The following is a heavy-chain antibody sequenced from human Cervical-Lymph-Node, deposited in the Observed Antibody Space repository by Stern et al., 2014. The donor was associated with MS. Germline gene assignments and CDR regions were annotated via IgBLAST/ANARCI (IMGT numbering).Heavy chain of an antibody. D-gene: IGHD5-12*01. CDR2: INPNNGGT. CDR1: GYTFTDYY. CDR3: ASVNPLEIVAFFDS. Sequence: VQLVESGAEVRKPGASVKVSCRTSGYTFTDYYIHWVRQAPGQGLEWMGWINPNNGGTNYAQKFQGRATMTRDTSISTDFMELSRLISDDTAVYYCASVNPLEIVAFFDSWGQGTLVTVSS. V-gene: IGHV1-2*02. J-gene: IGHJ4*02.